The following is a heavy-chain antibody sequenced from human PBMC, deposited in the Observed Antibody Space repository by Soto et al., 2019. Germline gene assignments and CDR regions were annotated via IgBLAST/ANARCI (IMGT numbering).Heavy chain of an antibody. CDR2: IYWDDDK. D-gene: IGHD3-3*01. Sequence: SGPTLVNPTQTLTLTCTFSGFSLSTSGVGVGWIRQPPGKALEWLALIYWDDDKRYSPSLKSRLTITKDTSKNQVVLTMTNMDPVDTATYYCALHSGYYDFWSGYYTRRNWFDPWGQGTLVTVSS. V-gene: IGHV2-5*02. CDR3: ALHSGYYDFWSGYYTRRNWFDP. CDR1: GFSLSTSGVG. J-gene: IGHJ5*02.